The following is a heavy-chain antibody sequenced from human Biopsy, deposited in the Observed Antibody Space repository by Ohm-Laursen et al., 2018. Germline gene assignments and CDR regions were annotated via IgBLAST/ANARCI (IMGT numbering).Heavy chain of an antibody. CDR1: GYTFTGYY. V-gene: IGHV1-18*04. CDR2: INTENGNT. CDR3: ARAKLEPVYYYYGMDV. D-gene: IGHD1-1*01. Sequence: ASVKVSCNASGYTFTGYYLHWVRQAPGQGLEWMGWINTENGNTIYAQNLQGRVTMTADTSTSTAYMEVASLRSDDTAVYYCARAKLEPVYYYYGMDVWGQGTTVTVSS. J-gene: IGHJ6*02.